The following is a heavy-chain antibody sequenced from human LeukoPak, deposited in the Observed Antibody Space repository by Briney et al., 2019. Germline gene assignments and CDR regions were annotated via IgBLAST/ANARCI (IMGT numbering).Heavy chain of an antibody. CDR2: ISSSGSTI. J-gene: IGHJ3*02. CDR3: ARGGSYLSAFDI. Sequence: PGGPLRLSCAASGFTFSDYYMSWIRQAPGKGLEWVSYISSSGSTIYYADSVKGRFTISRDNSKNTLYLQMNSLRAEDTAVYYCARGGSYLSAFDIWGQGTMVTVSS. D-gene: IGHD1-26*01. V-gene: IGHV3-11*01. CDR1: GFTFSDYY.